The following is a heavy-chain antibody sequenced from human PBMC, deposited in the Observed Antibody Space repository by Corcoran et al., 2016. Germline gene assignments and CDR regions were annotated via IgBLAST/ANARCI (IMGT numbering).Heavy chain of an antibody. J-gene: IGHJ4*02. V-gene: IGHV4-34*01. CDR1: GGSFSGYY. D-gene: IGHD1-26*01. Sequence: QVQLQQWGAGLLKPSETLSLTCAVYGGSFSGYYWNWIRQPPGKGLEWIGQINHSGITNYNPSLKSRVTISVDTSKNQFSLKLSSVTAADTAVYYCVRWGGNPPVDYWGQGTLVTVSS. CDR2: INHSGIT. CDR3: VRWGGNPPVDY.